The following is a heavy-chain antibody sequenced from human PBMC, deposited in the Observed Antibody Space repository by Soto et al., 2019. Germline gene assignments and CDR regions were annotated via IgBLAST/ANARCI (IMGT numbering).Heavy chain of an antibody. CDR1: GGSISSYY. V-gene: IGHV4-59*01. D-gene: IGHD3-22*01. J-gene: IGHJ5*02. CDR2: IYYSGST. CDR3: ARAPYYYDSSGYPTPGWFDP. Sequence: SETLSLTCTVSGGSISSYYWSWIRQPPGKGLEWIGYIYYSGSTNYNPSLKSRVTISVDTSKNQFSLKLSSVTAADTAVYYCARAPYYYDSSGYPTPGWFDPWGQGTLVTVSS.